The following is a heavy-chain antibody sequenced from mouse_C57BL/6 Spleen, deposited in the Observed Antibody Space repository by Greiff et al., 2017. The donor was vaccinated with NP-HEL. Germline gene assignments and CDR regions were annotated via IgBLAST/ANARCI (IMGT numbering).Heavy chain of an antibody. CDR1: GFTFSDYG. J-gene: IGHJ4*01. CDR2: ISSGSSTI. D-gene: IGHD2-3*01. CDR3: ARDDGFFYYYAMDY. V-gene: IGHV5-17*01. Sequence: EVQLVESGGGLVKPGGSLKLSCAASGFTFSDYGMHWVRQAPEKGLEWVAYISSGSSTIYYADTVKGRFTISRDNAKNTLFLHMNSLRSEDTAMYYCARDDGFFYYYAMDYWGQGTSVTVSS.